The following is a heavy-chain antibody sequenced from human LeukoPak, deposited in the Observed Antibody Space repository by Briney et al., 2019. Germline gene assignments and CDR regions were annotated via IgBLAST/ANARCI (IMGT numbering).Heavy chain of an antibody. J-gene: IGHJ4*02. Sequence: SVKVSCKASGGTFSSYAIRWVRQAPGQGLEWMGGIIPIFGTANYAQKFQGRVTMTRDTSTSTVYMELSSLRSEDTAVYYCARDRGLGITNFDYWGQGTLVTVSS. CDR2: IIPIFGTA. CDR3: ARDRGLGITNFDY. V-gene: IGHV1-69*05. D-gene: IGHD3-16*01. CDR1: GGTFSSYA.